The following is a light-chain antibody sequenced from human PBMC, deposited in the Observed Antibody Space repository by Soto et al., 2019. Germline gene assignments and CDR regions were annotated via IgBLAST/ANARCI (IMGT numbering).Light chain of an antibody. CDR1: QSVLYSSNNKNY. V-gene: IGKV4-1*01. CDR3: QQYYSTPRT. CDR2: WAS. Sequence: DIVMTQSPDSLAVSLGERATINCKSSQSVLYSSNNKNYLAWYQQKPGQPPKLLIYWASTRESGVPDRFSGSGSGTDSALTISSLHAEDVAVYYCQQYYSTPRTFGQGTKLEIK. J-gene: IGKJ2*01.